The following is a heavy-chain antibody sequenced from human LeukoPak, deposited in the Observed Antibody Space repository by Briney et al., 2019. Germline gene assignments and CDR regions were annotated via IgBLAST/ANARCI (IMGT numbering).Heavy chain of an antibody. Sequence: GGSLRLSCVVSGFTVSSNYMSWVRQAPGKGLEWVSVLYSGGNTYHADSVKGRFTISRDNSKNTLYLQMNSLRAEDTAVYYCAREGASSSFGYWGQGTLVTVSS. J-gene: IGHJ4*02. CDR3: AREGASSSFGY. V-gene: IGHV3-53*01. CDR2: LYSGGNT. D-gene: IGHD6-13*01. CDR1: GFTVSSNY.